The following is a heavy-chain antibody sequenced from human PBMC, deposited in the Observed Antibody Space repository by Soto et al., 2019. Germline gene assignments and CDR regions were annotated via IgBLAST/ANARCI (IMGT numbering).Heavy chain of an antibody. CDR2: IYWNDDK. J-gene: IGHJ4*02. D-gene: IGHD3-10*01. V-gene: IGHV2-5*01. Sequence: QITLKESGPTLVKPTQTLTLTCTFSGFSLSTSGVGVGWIRQPPGKALEWLALIYWNDDKRYSPSLKSGLTIPTDTAKNQVVLTMTNMDPVDTATYYCARCDQRGVFRYWGQGTLVTVSS. CDR3: ARCDQRGVFRY. CDR1: GFSLSTSGVG.